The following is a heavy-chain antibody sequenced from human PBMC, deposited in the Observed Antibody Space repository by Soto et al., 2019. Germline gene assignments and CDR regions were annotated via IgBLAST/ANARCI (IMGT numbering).Heavy chain of an antibody. CDR3: ARHDEDGSNCDLGY. V-gene: IGHV3-30-3*01. CDR2: ILHDGNNK. Sequence: QVQLVESGGGVVQPGRSLRLSCAASGFTFSSYIMHWVRQAPGKGLEWVAMILHDGNNKYYADSVKGRFTISRDNSKNKLYVKMNSLTTEYTAIYYCARHDEDGSNCDLGYWGQGTVVNVSS. D-gene: IGHD3-10*01. J-gene: IGHJ4*02. CDR1: GFTFSSYI.